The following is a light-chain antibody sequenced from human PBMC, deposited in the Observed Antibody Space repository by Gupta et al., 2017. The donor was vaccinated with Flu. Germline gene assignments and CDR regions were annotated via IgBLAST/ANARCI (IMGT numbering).Light chain of an antibody. J-gene: IGLJ2*01. CDR2: DNT. CDR3: QSYDSSLSGRGQVV. Sequence: QSVLTQPPSVSGAPGQRVTISCTGSSSNIGAGSDVHWYQRLPGAAPKLLIYDNTNRPSGVPDRFSGSKSGTSASLAITGLQADDEADYYCQSYDSSLSGRGQVVLGGGTKLTVL. V-gene: IGLV1-40*01. CDR1: SSNIGAGSD.